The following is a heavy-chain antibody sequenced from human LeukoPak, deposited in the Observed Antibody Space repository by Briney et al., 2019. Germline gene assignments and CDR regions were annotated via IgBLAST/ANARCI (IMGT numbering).Heavy chain of an antibody. J-gene: IGHJ4*02. CDR1: GGSVSSGSYY. V-gene: IGHV4-61*01. Sequence: SETLSLTCTVSGGSVSSGSYYWSWIRQPPGKGLEWIGYIYYSGSTNYNPSLKSRVTISVDTSKNQFSLKLSSVTAADTAVYYCARRRAAGLLTGYYEDYWGQGTLVTVSS. D-gene: IGHD3-9*01. CDR3: ARRRAAGLLTGYYEDY. CDR2: IYYSGST.